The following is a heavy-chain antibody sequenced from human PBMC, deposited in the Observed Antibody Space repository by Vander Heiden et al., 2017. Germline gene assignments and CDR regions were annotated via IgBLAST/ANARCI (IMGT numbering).Heavy chain of an antibody. J-gene: IGHJ2*01. CDR3: ARMINYYDSSGYYYYWYFDL. CDR1: GFSLSNARMG. Sequence: QVTLKESGPMLVTPTETLTLTCTVSGFSLSNARMGVSWIRQPPGKALEWLAHIFSNDEKSYSTSLKSRLTISKDTSKSQVVLTMTNMDPVDTATYYCARMINYYDSSGYYYYWYFDLWGRGTLVTVSS. CDR2: IFSNDEK. V-gene: IGHV2-26*01. D-gene: IGHD3-22*01.